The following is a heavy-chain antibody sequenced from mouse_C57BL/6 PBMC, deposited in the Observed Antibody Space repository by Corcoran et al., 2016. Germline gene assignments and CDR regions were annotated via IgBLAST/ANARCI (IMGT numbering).Heavy chain of an antibody. D-gene: IGHD1-1*01. CDR2: INPNNGGT. CDR1: GYTFTDYY. Sequence: EVQLQQSGPELVKPGASVKISCKASGYTFTDYYMNWVKQSNGKSLEWIGDINPNNGGTSYNQKFKGKATLTVDKSSSTAYMELRSLTSEDSAVYYCARWGLLRYYFDYWGQDTTLTVSS. V-gene: IGHV1-26*01. CDR3: ARWGLLRYYFDY. J-gene: IGHJ2*01.